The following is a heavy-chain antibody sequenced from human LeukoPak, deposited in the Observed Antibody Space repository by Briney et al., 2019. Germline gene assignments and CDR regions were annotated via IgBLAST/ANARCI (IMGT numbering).Heavy chain of an antibody. J-gene: IGHJ4*02. CDR2: MYYSGST. CDR1: GTSVNSGSYY. V-gene: IGHV4-61*01. D-gene: IGHD6-19*01. Sequence: SETLSLTCTVSGTSVNSGSYYWSWIRQPPGKGLEWIGYMYYSGSTNYNPSLKSRVTISVDTSKNQFSLKLSSVTAADTAVYYCARFPPGIAVAGHNDYWGQGTLVIVSS. CDR3: ARFPPGIAVAGHNDY.